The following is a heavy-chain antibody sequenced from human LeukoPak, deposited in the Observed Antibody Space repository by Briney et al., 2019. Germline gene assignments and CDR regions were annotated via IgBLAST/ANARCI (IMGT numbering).Heavy chain of an antibody. Sequence: SETLSLTCAVYGGSFSGYYWSWIRQPPGKGLEWIGEINHSGSTNYNPSLKSRVTISVDTSKNQFSLKLSSVTAADTAVYYCARRLRAAYFDYWGQGTLVTVSS. V-gene: IGHV4-34*01. D-gene: IGHD5-12*01. CDR2: INHSGST. CDR3: ARRLRAAYFDY. J-gene: IGHJ4*02. CDR1: GGSFSGYY.